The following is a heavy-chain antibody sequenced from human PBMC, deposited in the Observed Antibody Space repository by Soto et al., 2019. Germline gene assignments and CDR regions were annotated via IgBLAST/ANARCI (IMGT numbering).Heavy chain of an antibody. D-gene: IGHD2-2*01. V-gene: IGHV3-33*01. CDR1: GFTFSSHG. Sequence: QVQLVESGGGVVQPGRSLRLSCAASGFTFSSHGMHWVRQAPGKGLEWVAVIWYDGSNKYYTDSVKGRSTISRDNSKNPLDLQMNSLRAEETAVDYCARDNHQSNGFDIWGQGTMVTVSS. J-gene: IGHJ3*02. CDR2: IWYDGSNK. CDR3: ARDNHQSNGFDI.